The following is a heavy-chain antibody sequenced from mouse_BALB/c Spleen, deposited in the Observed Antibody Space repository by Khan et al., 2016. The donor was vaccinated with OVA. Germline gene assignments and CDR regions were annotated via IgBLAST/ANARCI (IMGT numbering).Heavy chain of an antibody. CDR1: GYTFINYW. J-gene: IGHJ2*01. V-gene: IGHV1-7*01. D-gene: IGHD1-1*01. CDR2: INPSTGYT. CDR3: ARRGLRWDFDY. Sequence: QVQLKQSGAELAEPGASMKMSCKASGYTFINYWILWVKQRPGQGLEWIGYINPSTGYTEYNQNFKDKATLTADKSSSTAYMQLSSLTSEDSAVYYCARRGLRWDFDYWGQGTTLTVSS.